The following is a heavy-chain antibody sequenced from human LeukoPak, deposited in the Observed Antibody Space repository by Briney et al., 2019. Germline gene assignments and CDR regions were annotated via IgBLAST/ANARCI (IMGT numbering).Heavy chain of an antibody. CDR2: IYSGDTT. J-gene: IGHJ4*02. CDR1: GFTVSTNY. D-gene: IGHD3-10*01. CDR3: ASILRSSSGYYFDY. Sequence: GGSLRLSCAAAGFTVSTNYMSWVRQAPGKGLEWVSVIYSGDTTFYADSVRGKFTISRDNSKNTLYLQMNSLRAEDTAVYYCASILRSSSGYYFDYWGQGTLVTVSS. V-gene: IGHV3-66*01.